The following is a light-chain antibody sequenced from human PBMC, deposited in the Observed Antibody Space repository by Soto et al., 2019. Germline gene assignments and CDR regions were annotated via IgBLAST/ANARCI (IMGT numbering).Light chain of an antibody. J-gene: IGLJ2*01. CDR3: SSYTSSSTLVV. CDR1: SSDIGNYNY. V-gene: IGLV2-14*01. CDR2: EVN. Sequence: QSALTQPASVSGSPGQSITISCTGTSSDIGNYNYVSWYQQHPGKAPKLMIFEVNTRPSGVSNRFSGSKSGNTASLTISGLRAEDEAAYYCSSYTSSSTLVVFGGGTKLTVL.